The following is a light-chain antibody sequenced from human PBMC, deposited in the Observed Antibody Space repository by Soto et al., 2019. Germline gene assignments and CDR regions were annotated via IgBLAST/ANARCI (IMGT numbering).Light chain of an antibody. CDR1: QSVNIN. V-gene: IGKV3D-15*01. CDR3: QQYKDWPPLT. J-gene: IGKJ4*01. Sequence: EIAMTQSPVTLSASPGERVTLSCRASQSVNINLAWYQQRPGQAPRVLIYGASNRASGIPDRFSGSGSGTDFTLTISSLEPDDFALYCCQQYKDWPPLTCGGGTRVEIK. CDR2: GAS.